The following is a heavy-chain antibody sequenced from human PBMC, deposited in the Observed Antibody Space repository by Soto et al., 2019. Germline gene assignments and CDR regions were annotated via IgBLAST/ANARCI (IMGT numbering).Heavy chain of an antibody. J-gene: IGHJ6*02. V-gene: IGHV3-15*07. CDR1: GFTFSNAW. Sequence: EVQLVESGGGLVKPGGSLRLSCAASGFTFSNAWMNWARQAPGKGLEWVGRIKSKTDGGTTDYAAPVKGRFTISRDDSKNTLYLQMNSLKTEDTAVYYFTTLPSRWSGYGMDVWGQGTTVTVSS. CDR2: IKSKTDGGTT. D-gene: IGHD3-3*01. CDR3: TTLPSRWSGYGMDV.